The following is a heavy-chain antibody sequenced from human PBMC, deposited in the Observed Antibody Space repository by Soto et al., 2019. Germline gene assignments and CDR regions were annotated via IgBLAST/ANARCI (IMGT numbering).Heavy chain of an antibody. D-gene: IGHD2-2*02. CDR2: IYPGDSDT. CDR3: ARLSGCSSTSCYTHMDV. J-gene: IGHJ6*02. Sequence: GESLKISCKGSGYSFTSYWIGWVRQMPGKGLEWMGIIYPGDSDTRYSPSFQGQVTISVDKSISTAYLQWSSLKASDTAMYYCARLSGCSSTSCYTHMDVWGQGTTVTVS. V-gene: IGHV5-51*01. CDR1: GYSFTSYW.